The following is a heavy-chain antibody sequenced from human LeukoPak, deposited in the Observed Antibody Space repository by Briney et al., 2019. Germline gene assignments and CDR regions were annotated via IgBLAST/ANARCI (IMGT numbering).Heavy chain of an antibody. Sequence: GGSLRLSCAASGFTFSSYAMSWVRQAPGKGLEWVSAISGSGGSTYYADSVKGRFTISRDNSKNTLYLQMNSLRAEDTAVYYCANRRAVWERYYYDRRYDYWGQGTLITVSS. CDR2: ISGSGGST. V-gene: IGHV3-23*01. D-gene: IGHD3-22*01. J-gene: IGHJ4*02. CDR1: GFTFSSYA. CDR3: ANRRAVWERYYYDRRYDY.